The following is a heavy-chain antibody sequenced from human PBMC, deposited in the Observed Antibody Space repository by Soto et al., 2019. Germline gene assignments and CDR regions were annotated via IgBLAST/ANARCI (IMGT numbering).Heavy chain of an antibody. V-gene: IGHV4-61*01. CDR2: IYYSGST. CDR3: ARDLGGDIVVVPAIHRPYWFDP. D-gene: IGHD2-2*01. CDR1: GGSVSSGSYY. Sequence: PSETLSLTCTVTGGSVSSGSYYWSWIRQPPGKGLEWIGYIYYSGSTNYNPSLKSRVTISVDTSKNQFSLKLSSVTAADTAVYYCARDLGGDIVVVPAIHRPYWFDPWGQGTLVTVSS. J-gene: IGHJ5*02.